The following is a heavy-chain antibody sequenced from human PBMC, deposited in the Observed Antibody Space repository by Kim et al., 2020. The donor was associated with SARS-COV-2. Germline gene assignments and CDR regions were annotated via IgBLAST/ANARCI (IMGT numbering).Heavy chain of an antibody. Sequence: TNHNPALKSRVTISVDTSKNQFSLKLSSVTAADTAVYYCARDRYDYGLDYWGQGTLVTVSS. CDR2: T. D-gene: IGHD4-17*01. V-gene: IGHV4-59*01. J-gene: IGHJ4*02. CDR3: ARDRYDYGLDY.